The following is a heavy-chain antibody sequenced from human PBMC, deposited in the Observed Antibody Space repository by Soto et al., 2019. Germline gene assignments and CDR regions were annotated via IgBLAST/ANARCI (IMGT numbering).Heavy chain of an antibody. CDR3: AREVPQFALGMDV. V-gene: IGHV1-69*06. Sequence: SVKVSCKASGGTFSSYAISWVRQAPGQGLEWMGGIIPIFGTANYAQKFQGRVTITADKSTSTAYMELSSLRSEDPAVYYCAREVPQFALGMDVWGQGTTVTVSS. D-gene: IGHD3-10*01. CDR2: IIPIFGTA. J-gene: IGHJ6*02. CDR1: GGTFSSYA.